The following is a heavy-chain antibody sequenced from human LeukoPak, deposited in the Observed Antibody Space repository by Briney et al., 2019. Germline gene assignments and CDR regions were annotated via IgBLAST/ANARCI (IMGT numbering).Heavy chain of an antibody. J-gene: IGHJ5*02. V-gene: IGHV1-18*01. CDR1: GYTFTSYC. CDR2: ISAYNGNT. D-gene: IGHD3-22*01. Sequence: GASVKVSCQASGYTFTSYCISWVRQAPGQGLEWVGWISAYNGNTNYEQKLQGRVTMTTDTSTSTAYMELRSLRSDDTAVYYWARDHDSSGYYFGFDPWGQKTLVAVSS. CDR3: ARDHDSSGYYFGFDP.